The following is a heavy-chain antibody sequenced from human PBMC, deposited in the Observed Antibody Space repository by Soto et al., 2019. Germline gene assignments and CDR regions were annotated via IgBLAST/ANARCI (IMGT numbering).Heavy chain of an antibody. J-gene: IGHJ4*02. V-gene: IGHV3-73*01. CDR1: GFTFSGSA. CDR3: TRRSSGLTFDY. D-gene: IGHD6-19*01. Sequence: EVPLVESGGGLVQPGGSLKLSCAASGFTFSGSAMHWVRQASGKGLEWVGRIRSKANSYATAYAASVKGRFTISRDDSKNTAYLQMNSLKTEDTAVYYCTRRSSGLTFDYWGQGTLVTVSS. CDR2: IRSKANSYAT.